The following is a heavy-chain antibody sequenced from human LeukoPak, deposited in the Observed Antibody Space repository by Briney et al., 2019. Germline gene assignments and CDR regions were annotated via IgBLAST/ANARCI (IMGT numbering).Heavy chain of an antibody. CDR1: GDSISSSSYY. J-gene: IGHJ1*01. CDR3: ARRRYYDSTGYLD. CDR2: IYYRGST. V-gene: IGHV4-39*01. D-gene: IGHD3-22*01. Sequence: SETLSLTCTISGDSISSSSYYWGWIRQPPGKGLEWIGDIYYRGSTYYNPSLKSRVSISIDTSNNQFSLTLNSVTAADTALYFCARRRYYDSTGYLDWGQGTLVTASS.